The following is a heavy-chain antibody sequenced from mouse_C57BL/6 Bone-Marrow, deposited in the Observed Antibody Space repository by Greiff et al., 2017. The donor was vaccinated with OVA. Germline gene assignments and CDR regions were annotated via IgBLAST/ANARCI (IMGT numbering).Heavy chain of an antibody. V-gene: IGHV1-72*01. D-gene: IGHD4-1*01. CDR2: IDPNSGGT. CDR1: GYTFTSYW. CDR3: ARGGVTGTFDY. J-gene: IGHJ2*01. Sequence: QVQLQQPGAELVKPGASVKLSCKASGYTFTSYWMHWVKQRPGQGLEWIGRIDPNSGGTKYNEKFKSRATLTVDKPSSTAYMQLSSLTSEDSAVYYCARGGVTGTFDYWGQGTTLTVSS.